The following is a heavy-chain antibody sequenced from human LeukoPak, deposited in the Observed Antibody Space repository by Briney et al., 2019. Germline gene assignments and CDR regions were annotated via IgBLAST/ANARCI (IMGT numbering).Heavy chain of an antibody. Sequence: GASVKVSCKASGYTFTGNYIHWVRQAPGQGLEWMGWINPNSGGTNYAQKFQDWVTMTRDTSISTAYMEQSRLKSDDTAVYYCAREYSSSCFDFWGQGTLVTVSS. CDR2: INPNSGGT. D-gene: IGHD6-13*01. J-gene: IGHJ4*02. CDR1: GYTFTGNY. CDR3: AREYSSSCFDF. V-gene: IGHV1-2*04.